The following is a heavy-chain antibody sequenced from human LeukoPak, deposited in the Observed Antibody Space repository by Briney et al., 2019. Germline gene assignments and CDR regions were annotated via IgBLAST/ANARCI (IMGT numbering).Heavy chain of an antibody. CDR1: GFTFSSYG. CDR3: ARTQQWLATGGWYWFDT. D-gene: IGHD6-19*01. V-gene: IGHV3-30*02. CDR2: IRYDGSNK. J-gene: IGHJ5*02. Sequence: GGSLRLSCVASGFTFSSYGMHWVRQAPGKGLEWVAFIRYDGSNKYYADSVKGRFTISRDNSKNTVYLQMGSLREEDMAVYYCARTQQWLATGGWYWFDTWGQGTLVTVSS.